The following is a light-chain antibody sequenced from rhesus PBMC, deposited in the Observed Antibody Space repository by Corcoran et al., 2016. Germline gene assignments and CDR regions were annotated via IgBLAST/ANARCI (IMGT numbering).Light chain of an antibody. CDR1: ESVGSY. Sequence: EIVMTQSPATLSLSPGETATLSCRASESVGSYLAWYQQKPGPVPKLLVHSAYFRATGIPDRFSGRGSRTEFTLTISSLEPEDVGVYHCQQYNDLYSFGQGTKVEIK. V-gene: IGKV3-40*03. CDR3: QQYNDLYS. CDR2: SAY. J-gene: IGKJ2*01.